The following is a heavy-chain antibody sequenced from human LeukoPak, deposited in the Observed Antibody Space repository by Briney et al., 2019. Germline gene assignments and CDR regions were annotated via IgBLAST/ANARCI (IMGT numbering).Heavy chain of an antibody. CDR1: GYSISTSYY. CDR3: ARAGYGDSDFDY. V-gene: IGHV4-38-2*02. D-gene: IGHD4-17*01. J-gene: IGHJ4*02. CDR2: IYHSGNT. Sequence: SETLSLTCTVSGYSISTSYYWGWIRQPPGKGLEWSGSIYHSGNTYYNPSLKSRVTISVDTSKNQFSLKLNSVTAADTAVYYCARAGYGDSDFDYWGQGTLVTVSS.